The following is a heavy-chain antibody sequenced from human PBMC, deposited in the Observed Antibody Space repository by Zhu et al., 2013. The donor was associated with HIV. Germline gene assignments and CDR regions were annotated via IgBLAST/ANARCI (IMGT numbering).Heavy chain of an antibody. CDR2: IYYSGST. CDR1: GGSISSSSYY. Sequence: QVQLQESGPGLVKPSETLSLTCTVSGGSISSSSYYWGWIRQPPGKGLEWIGSIYYSGSTYYNPSLKSRVTISVDTSKNQFSLKLSSVTAADTAVYYCARGLSYWYFDLWGLAPWSLSPQ. CDR3: ARGLSYWYFDL. V-gene: IGHV4-39*07. J-gene: IGHJ2*01.